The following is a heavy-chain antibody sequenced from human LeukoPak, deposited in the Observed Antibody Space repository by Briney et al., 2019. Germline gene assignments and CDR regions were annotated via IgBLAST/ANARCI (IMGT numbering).Heavy chain of an antibody. Sequence: SVKVSCKASGGTFSSYAISWARQAPGQGLEWMGRIIPIFGTANYAQKFQGRVTITTDESTSTAYMELSSLRSEDTAVYYCARGLPVDSSSWFLPFDPWGQGTLVTVSS. CDR1: GGTFSSYA. D-gene: IGHD6-13*01. CDR3: ARGLPVDSSSWFLPFDP. J-gene: IGHJ5*02. CDR2: IIPIFGTA. V-gene: IGHV1-69*05.